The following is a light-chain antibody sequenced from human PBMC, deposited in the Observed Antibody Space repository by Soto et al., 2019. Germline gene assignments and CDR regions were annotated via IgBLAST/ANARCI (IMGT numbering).Light chain of an antibody. CDR3: QQYGSSGT. V-gene: IGKV3-20*01. Sequence: EVVLTQSPGTLSFSPGERATLTCTASQSVTSSCLAWYQRKPGQAPRLLIYGASNRATGIPDRFSGSGSGTDFPFTISRLEPEDSAVYYCQQYGSSGTFGQGTKVDI. CDR1: QSVTSSC. CDR2: GAS. J-gene: IGKJ1*01.